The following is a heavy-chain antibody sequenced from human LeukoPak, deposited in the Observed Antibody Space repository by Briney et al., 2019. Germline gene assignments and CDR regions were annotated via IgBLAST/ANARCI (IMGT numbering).Heavy chain of an antibody. J-gene: IGHJ4*02. CDR2: IIPIFGTA. CDR3: ASALEYYYDSSGYSDDY. Sequence: SVKVSCTASGGTFSSYAISWVRQAPGQGLEWMGGIIPIFGTANYAQKFQGRVTITADESTSTAYMELSSLRSEDTAVYYCASALEYYYDSSGYSDDYWGQGTLVTVSS. CDR1: GGTFSSYA. D-gene: IGHD3-22*01. V-gene: IGHV1-69*13.